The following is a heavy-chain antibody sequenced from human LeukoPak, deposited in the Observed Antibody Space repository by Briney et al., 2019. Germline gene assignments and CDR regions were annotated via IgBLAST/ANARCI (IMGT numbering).Heavy chain of an antibody. CDR3: ARGSGYNDYVWVSYRYYFDY. D-gene: IGHD3-16*02. V-gene: IGHV4-34*01. CDR1: GGSFSGYY. J-gene: IGHJ4*02. Sequence: SETLSLTCAVYGGSFSGYYWSWIRQPPGKGLEWIGEINHSGSTNYNPSLKSRVTISVDTSKNQFSLKLSSVTAADTAVYYCARGSGYNDYVWVSYRYYFDYWGQGTLVTVSS. CDR2: INHSGST.